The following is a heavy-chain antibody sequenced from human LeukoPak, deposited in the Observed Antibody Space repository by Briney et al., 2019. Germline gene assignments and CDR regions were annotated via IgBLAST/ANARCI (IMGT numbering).Heavy chain of an antibody. J-gene: IGHJ4*02. CDR1: GYTFTSYY. D-gene: IGHD1-26*01. Sequence: ASVKVSCKASGYTFTSYYMHWVRQAPGQGLEWMGIINPSGGSTGYAQKFQGRVTVRRDTSTSTVYMELSSLRSEDTAVYYCARIVGAAKGFDYWGQGTLVTVSS. CDR2: INPSGGST. CDR3: ARIVGAAKGFDY. V-gene: IGHV1-46*01.